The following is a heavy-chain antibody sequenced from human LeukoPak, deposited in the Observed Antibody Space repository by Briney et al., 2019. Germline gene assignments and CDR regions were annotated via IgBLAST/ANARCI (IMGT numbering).Heavy chain of an antibody. CDR2: IYSGGST. CDR1: GFTFSSYW. D-gene: IGHD5/OR15-5a*01. CDR3: ARGVHDAFDI. V-gene: IGHV3-66*01. J-gene: IGHJ3*02. Sequence: GGSLRLSCAASGFTFSSYWMSWVRQAPGRGLEWVSVIYSGGSTDYADSVKGRSTISRDNSKNTLYLQLNSLRAEDTAVYYCARGVHDAFDIWGQGTMVTVSS.